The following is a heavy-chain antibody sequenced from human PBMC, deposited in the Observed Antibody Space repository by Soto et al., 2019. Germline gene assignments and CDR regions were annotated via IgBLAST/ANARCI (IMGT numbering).Heavy chain of an antibody. V-gene: IGHV1-18*01. CDR3: ASGRTVSSIGPPLV. CDR2: VSPKSGNT. D-gene: IGHD1-1*01. CDR1: GYNFFDYG. Sequence: QIQLVQSGAEVKKPGASVKVSCKASGYNFFDYGVSWVRQAPGQGLVWRGWVSPKSGNTDYARKVQSRVTMTTDTSTRTAYMELRGLRSDDTAVYYCASGRTVSSIGPPLVWGEGTLVSVSS. J-gene: IGHJ1*01.